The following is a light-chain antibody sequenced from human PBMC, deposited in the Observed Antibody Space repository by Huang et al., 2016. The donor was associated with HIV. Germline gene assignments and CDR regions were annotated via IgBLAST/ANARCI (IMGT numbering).Light chain of an antibody. CDR3: HQRSNWPIT. J-gene: IGKJ5*01. V-gene: IGKV3-11*01. CDR1: QSISSY. CDR2: DAS. Sequence: EIVLTQSPATLSLSPGERATLSCRASQSISSYLAWYQQKPGQAPRLLIYDASNRATGSPARFSGSGSGTDFTLTISSLEPEDFAVYYCHQRSNWPITFGQGTRLEIK.